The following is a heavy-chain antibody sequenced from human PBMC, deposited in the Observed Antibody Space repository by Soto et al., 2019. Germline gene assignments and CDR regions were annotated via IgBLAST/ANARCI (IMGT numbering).Heavy chain of an antibody. CDR1: GFTFSGSA. CDR3: TRHPYDFGDYGNGATWHHDTYGMDV. J-gene: IGHJ6*02. Sequence: EVQLVESGGGLVQPGGSLKLSCAASGFTFSGSAMHWVRQAPGKGLEWVGRIRSKANSYATAYAASMKGRFTISRDDSKNTAYLQMNSLKTEDTAVYYCTRHPYDFGDYGNGATWHHDTYGMDVWGQGTTVTVSS. D-gene: IGHD4-17*01. CDR2: IRSKANSYAT. V-gene: IGHV3-73*02.